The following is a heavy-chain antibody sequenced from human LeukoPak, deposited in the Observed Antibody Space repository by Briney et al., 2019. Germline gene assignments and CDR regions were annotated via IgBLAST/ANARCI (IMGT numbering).Heavy chain of an antibody. CDR3: AKDTEYYYDSSGYVDY. D-gene: IGHD3-22*01. V-gene: IGHV3-9*01. CDR1: GFTFDDYA. CDR2: ISWNSGSI. Sequence: PGRSLRLSFAASGFTFDDYAMHWVRQAPGKGLEWVSGISWNSGSIGYADSVKGRFTISRDNAKNSLYLQMNSLRAEDTALYYCAKDTEYYYDSSGYVDYWGQGTLVTVSS. J-gene: IGHJ4*02.